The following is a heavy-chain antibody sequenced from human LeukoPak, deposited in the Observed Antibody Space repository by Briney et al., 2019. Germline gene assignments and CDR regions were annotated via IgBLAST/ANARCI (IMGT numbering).Heavy chain of an antibody. Sequence: GGSLRLSCAASGFTFSDYYMSWIRQAPGKGLEWVSYISSSGSTIYYADSEKGRFTISRDNAKNSLYLQMNSLRAEDTAVYYCARELRFLEYYYYYYYMDVWGKGTTVTVSS. J-gene: IGHJ6*03. V-gene: IGHV3-11*01. D-gene: IGHD3-3*01. CDR2: ISSSGSTI. CDR1: GFTFSDYY. CDR3: ARELRFLEYYYYYYYMDV.